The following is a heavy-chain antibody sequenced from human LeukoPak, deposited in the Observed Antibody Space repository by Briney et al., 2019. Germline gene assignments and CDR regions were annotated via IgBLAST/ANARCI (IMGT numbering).Heavy chain of an antibody. CDR3: ARDIAINWFYT. Sequence: SETLSLTCTVSGGSISSSSYYWGWIRQPPGKGLEWIGSIYYSGSTYYNPSLKSRVTISVDTSKNQFSLRLSSVTAADTAVYYCARDIAINWFYTWGQGTLVTVSS. J-gene: IGHJ5*02. V-gene: IGHV4-39*07. D-gene: IGHD2-15*01. CDR1: GGSISSSSYY. CDR2: IYYSGST.